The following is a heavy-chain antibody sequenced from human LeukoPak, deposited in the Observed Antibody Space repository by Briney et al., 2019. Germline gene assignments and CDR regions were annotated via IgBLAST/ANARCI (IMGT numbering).Heavy chain of an antibody. CDR3: ARIHCSSTSCYHTYFVY. CDR1: GGSITSRGYY. J-gene: IGHJ4*02. V-gene: IGHV4-31*03. Sequence: TLSLTCTLSGGSITSRGYYWGWIREHPGNGLEWTSYIYDSGSTYYNPSLKRRVSISVDTSKNQFSLRLSSVTAADTAVYYCARIHCSSTSCYHTYFVYWGQGTLVTVSS. D-gene: IGHD2-2*01. CDR2: IYDSGST.